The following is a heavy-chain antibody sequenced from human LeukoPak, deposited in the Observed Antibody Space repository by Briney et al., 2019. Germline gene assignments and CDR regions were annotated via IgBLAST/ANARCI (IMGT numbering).Heavy chain of an antibody. CDR2: ISAYNGNT. D-gene: IGHD3-22*01. Sequence: GASVKVSCKASGYTFTSYGISWVRQAPGQGLEWMGWISAYNGNTNYAQKLQGRVTMTTDTYTSTAYMELRSLRSDDTAVYYCASDGDYYDSSRYPGIGAFDIWGQGTMVTVSS. J-gene: IGHJ3*02. V-gene: IGHV1-18*01. CDR1: GYTFTSYG. CDR3: ASDGDYYDSSRYPGIGAFDI.